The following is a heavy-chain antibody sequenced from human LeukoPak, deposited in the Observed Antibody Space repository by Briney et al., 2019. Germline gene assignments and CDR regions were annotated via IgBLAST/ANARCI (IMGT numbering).Heavy chain of an antibody. Sequence: GGSLRLSCAASGFFFSSYAMSWVRQAPGKGLVRVSRINNDGRSTIYADSVKGRFTISRDNAKSTLYLQMNSLRAEDTAVYYCTRGGSPPEALGDAFDMWGQGTMVTVSS. CDR1: GFFFSSYA. D-gene: IGHD1-26*01. CDR2: INNDGRST. J-gene: IGHJ3*02. V-gene: IGHV3-74*01. CDR3: TRGGSPPEALGDAFDM.